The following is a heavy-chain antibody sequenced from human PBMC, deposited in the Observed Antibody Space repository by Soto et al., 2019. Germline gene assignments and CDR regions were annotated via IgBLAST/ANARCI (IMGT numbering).Heavy chain of an antibody. CDR1: GFSLSTGGVG. CDR3: AHRLYSSAWPWDSGVFDY. V-gene: IGHV2-5*02. J-gene: IGHJ4*02. CDR2: IYWDDDK. D-gene: IGHD6-19*01. Sequence: QITLKESGPPLVKPTQTLTLTCTFSGFSLSTGGVGVGWIRQPPGKALEWLALIYWDDDKRYSPSLKSRLTITKDTSKNQVVLTLTNMDPVDTATYYCAHRLYSSAWPWDSGVFDYWGQGTLVTVSS.